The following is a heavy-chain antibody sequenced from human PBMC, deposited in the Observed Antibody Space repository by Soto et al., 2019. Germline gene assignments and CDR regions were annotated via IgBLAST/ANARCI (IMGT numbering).Heavy chain of an antibody. J-gene: IGHJ5*02. CDR1: GFTFSTYS. CDR2: ISYSGNTI. CDR3: ARDNGIEGSFDP. V-gene: IGHV3-48*02. Sequence: PGGSLRLSCAASGFTFSTYSMNWVRQAPGKGLEWVSYISYSGNTIYYADSMKGRFTISRDNAKNSLYLQMNSLRDDDTAVYYCARDNGIEGSFDPWGQGALVTVSS.